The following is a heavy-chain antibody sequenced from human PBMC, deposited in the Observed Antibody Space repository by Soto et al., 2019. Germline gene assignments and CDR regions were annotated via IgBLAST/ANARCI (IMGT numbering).Heavy chain of an antibody. CDR3: ATWHERDPAFDV. D-gene: IGHD1-1*01. V-gene: IGHV3-53*01. CDR2: LYDVDGS. J-gene: IGHJ3*01. CDR1: GLTISGKKY. Sequence: VQLVESGGGLIQPGESLRLSCAAFGLTISGKKYVAWVRQAPGKGLEWVSALYDVDGSFYADSVTGRFTTSSDSSKTTVYPQMKDLRPDDTAVYYCATWHERDPAFDVWGQGTTFTISS.